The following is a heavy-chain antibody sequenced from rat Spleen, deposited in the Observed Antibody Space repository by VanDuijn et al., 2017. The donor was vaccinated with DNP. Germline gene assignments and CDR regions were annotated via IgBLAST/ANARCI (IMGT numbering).Heavy chain of an antibody. J-gene: IGHJ2*01. Sequence: EVQLVESGGGLVQPGRSLKLSCVASGFTFNNYWMTWIRQAPGKGLEWVATISTSGGSTYYRDSVKGRFTISRDNAKSTLYLQMNSLRSEDTATYYCTREGVPGAFDYWGQGVMVTVSS. CDR3: TREGVPGAFDY. D-gene: IGHD4-3*01. CDR1: GFTFNNYW. V-gene: IGHV5-31*01. CDR2: ISTSGGST.